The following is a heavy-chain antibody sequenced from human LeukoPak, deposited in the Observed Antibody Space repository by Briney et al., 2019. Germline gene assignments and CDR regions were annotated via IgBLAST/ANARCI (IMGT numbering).Heavy chain of an antibody. V-gene: IGHV3-64D*06. CDR1: GFTFSSYA. D-gene: IGHD3-10*01. Sequence: PGGPLRLSCSASGFTFSSYAMHWVRQAPGKGLEYVSAISSNGGSTYYADSVKGRFTISRDNSKNTLYLQMSSLRAEDTAVYYCVKSRPVVRGASALLGTYYFDYWGQGTLVTVSS. CDR2: ISSNGGST. J-gene: IGHJ4*02. CDR3: VKSRPVVRGASALLGTYYFDY.